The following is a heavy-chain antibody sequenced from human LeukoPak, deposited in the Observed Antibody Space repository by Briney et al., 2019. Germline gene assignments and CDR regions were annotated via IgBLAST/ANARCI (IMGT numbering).Heavy chain of an antibody. CDR3: ARGDFGSGRSFDY. CDR2: IHTSGST. Sequence: PSETLSLTCTVSGGSLSNYQWTWIRQPAGKGLEWIGQIHTSGSTNYNPPLKSRVTMSVDTSENQVSLTIRSVTAADTAVYYCARGDFGSGRSFDYWGQGTLVTVSS. J-gene: IGHJ4*02. D-gene: IGHD6-19*01. CDR1: GGSLSNYQ. V-gene: IGHV4-4*07.